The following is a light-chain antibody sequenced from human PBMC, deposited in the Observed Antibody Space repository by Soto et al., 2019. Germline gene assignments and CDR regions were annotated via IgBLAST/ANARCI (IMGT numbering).Light chain of an antibody. CDR2: SAS. V-gene: IGKV1-9*01. CDR1: QTVNIY. Sequence: LTQSPATLSLSPGERATLSCGASQTVNIYLAWYQHKPGKAPRLLIDSASTLQSGVPSRFSGSRSGTEFTLTISSLQPEDIATYYCQKFNNYPLTFGPGTKVDIK. J-gene: IGKJ3*01. CDR3: QKFNNYPLT.